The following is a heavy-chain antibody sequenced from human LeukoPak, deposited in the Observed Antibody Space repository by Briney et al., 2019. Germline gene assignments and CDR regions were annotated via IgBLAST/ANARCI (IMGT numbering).Heavy chain of an antibody. CDR3: ARQRFTMRAYAGNWFDP. V-gene: IGHV5-51*01. CDR2: IYPGDSDT. D-gene: IGHD3-10*01. Sequence: GESPKISCKGSGYSFTSYWIGWVRQMPGKGLEWMGIIYPGDSDTRYSPSFQGRVTISADKSISTAYLQWSSLKASDTAMYYCARQRFTMRAYAGNWFDPWGQGTLVTVSS. CDR1: GYSFTSYW. J-gene: IGHJ5*02.